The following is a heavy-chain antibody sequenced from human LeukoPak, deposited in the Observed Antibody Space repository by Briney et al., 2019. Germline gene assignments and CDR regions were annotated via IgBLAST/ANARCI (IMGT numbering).Heavy chain of an antibody. CDR2: INNDGVST. V-gene: IGHV3-74*01. CDR3: ARDRGIVGATDY. D-gene: IGHD1-26*01. CDR1: GFTLSSYW. Sequence: GGSLRLSCATSGFTLSSYWMHWVRQVPGKGLEWLSRINNDGVSTSYADSVKGRFTISRDNSKNTLYLQMNSLRAEDTAVYYCARDRGIVGATDYWGQGTLVTVSS. J-gene: IGHJ4*02.